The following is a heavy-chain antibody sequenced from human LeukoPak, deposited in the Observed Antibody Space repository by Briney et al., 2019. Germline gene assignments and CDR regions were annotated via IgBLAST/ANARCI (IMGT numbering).Heavy chain of an antibody. J-gene: IGHJ4*02. Sequence: PGGSLRLSCAASGFTFSSYNMNWVRQAPGKGLEWVSSITSSSTYIYYADSVKGRFTISRDNSKNTLYLQMNSLRVEDTALYYCARASNWLQLNYWGQGTLVTVSS. CDR1: GFTFSSYN. CDR3: ARASNWLQLNY. CDR2: ITSSSTYI. D-gene: IGHD5-24*01. V-gene: IGHV3-21*01.